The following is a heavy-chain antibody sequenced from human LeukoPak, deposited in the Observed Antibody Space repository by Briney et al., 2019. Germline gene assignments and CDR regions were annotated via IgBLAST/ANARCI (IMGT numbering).Heavy chain of an antibody. J-gene: IGHJ4*02. CDR2: IHTSRSV. CDR3: AREGSMTARPFVSIDY. Sequence: PSETLSLTCTVSGGSISTYYWSWVRQPAGKGLEWIGRIHTSRSVDYNPSLKSRVTMSVDTSKKQFSLTLSSVTAADTAMYYCAREGSMTARPFVSIDYWGQGTLVTVSS. D-gene: IGHD6-6*01. V-gene: IGHV4-4*07. CDR1: GGSISTYY.